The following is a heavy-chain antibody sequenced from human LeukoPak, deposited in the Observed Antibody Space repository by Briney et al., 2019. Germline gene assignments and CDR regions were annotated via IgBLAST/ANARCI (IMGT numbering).Heavy chain of an antibody. CDR1: GLTIGSRY. CDR3: ARASTPLCTNIDY. V-gene: IGHV3-53*05. J-gene: IGHJ4*02. Sequence: GESLRLPCVASGLTIGSRYMNWVRQAPGKGLEWVSALYLAGNTYYADSVRGRFTISRDNSKNTLYLQMNSLRAEDTAVYYCARASTPLCTNIDYWGQGTLVTVSS. CDR2: LYLAGNT. D-gene: IGHD2-15*01.